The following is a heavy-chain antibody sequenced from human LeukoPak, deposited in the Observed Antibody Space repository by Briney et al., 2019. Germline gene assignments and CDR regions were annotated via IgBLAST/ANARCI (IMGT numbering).Heavy chain of an antibody. CDR1: GFSVSNTY. J-gene: IGHJ3*02. V-gene: IGHV3-53*01. D-gene: IGHD3-9*01. CDR3: ARAHDIGYLPYDAFDI. CDR2: IYTGGTT. Sequence: GGSLRLSCAVSGFSVSNTYMNWVRQAPGKGLECVSVIYTGGTTYNADSVKGRFTISRDNSKNTLYLQMNSLRAEDTAVYYCARAHDIGYLPYDAFDIWGQGTMVTVSS.